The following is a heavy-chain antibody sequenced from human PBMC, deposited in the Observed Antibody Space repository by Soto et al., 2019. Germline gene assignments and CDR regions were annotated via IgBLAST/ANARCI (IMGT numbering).Heavy chain of an antibody. J-gene: IGHJ6*02. D-gene: IGHD3-10*01. V-gene: IGHV3-21*01. CDR1: GFTFSSYS. CDR3: ARDDNQYYYGSGSYYNQPPYYYYGMDV. Sequence: GSLRLSCAASGFTFSSYSMNWFRQAPGKGLEWVSSISSSSSYIYYADSVKGRFTISRDNAKNSLYLQMNSLRAEDTAVYYCARDDNQYYYGSGSYYNQPPYYYYGMDVWGQGTTVTVSS. CDR2: ISSSSSYI.